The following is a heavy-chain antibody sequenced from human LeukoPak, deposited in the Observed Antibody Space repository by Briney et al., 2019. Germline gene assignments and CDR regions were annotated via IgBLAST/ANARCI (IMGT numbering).Heavy chain of an antibody. CDR1: GGSISSYY. CDR3: ARVTMVRGRWHRGYYFDY. J-gene: IGHJ4*02. D-gene: IGHD3-10*01. Sequence: SETLSLTCTVSGGSISSYYWSWIRQPPGKGLEWIGYIYYSGSTNYNPSLKSRVTISVDTSKNQFSLKLSSVTAADTAVYYCARVTMVRGRWHRGYYFDYWGQGTLVTVSS. CDR2: IYYSGST. V-gene: IGHV4-59*01.